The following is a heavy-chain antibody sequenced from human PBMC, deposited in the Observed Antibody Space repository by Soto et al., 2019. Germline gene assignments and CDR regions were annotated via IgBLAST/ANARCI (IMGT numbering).Heavy chain of an antibody. J-gene: IGHJ1*01. CDR1: GYTCTSDY. Sequence: ASVKLSFRASGYTCTSDYMHWLRHAPGQGLEWMGIINPSGGSTSYAQEFQGRVTMTRDTSTSTVYMELSSLRSQDTAVYYSARGGGNSRGYFQHSGQGTLVTVSS. V-gene: IGHV1-46*01. CDR2: INPSGGST. D-gene: IGHD2-21*02. CDR3: ARGGGNSRGYFQH.